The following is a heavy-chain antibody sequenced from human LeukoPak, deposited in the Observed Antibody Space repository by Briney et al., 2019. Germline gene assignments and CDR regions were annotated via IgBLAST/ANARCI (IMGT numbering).Heavy chain of an antibody. Sequence: SQTLPLTCTVSGGSISSSSYYWGWIRQPPGKGLEWIGSIYYSGSTYYNPSLKSRVTISVDTSKNQFSLKLNSVTAADTAVYYCARALGAFDIWGQGTMVTVSS. CDR2: IYYSGST. V-gene: IGHV4-39*01. J-gene: IGHJ3*02. CDR1: GGSISSSSYY. CDR3: ARALGAFDI.